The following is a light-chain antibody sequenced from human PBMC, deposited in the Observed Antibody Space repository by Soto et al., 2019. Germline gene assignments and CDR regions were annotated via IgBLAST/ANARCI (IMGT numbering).Light chain of an antibody. V-gene: IGKV3-20*01. CDR1: QSVTRSS. J-gene: IGKJ4*01. CDR2: GAS. Sequence: EVVLTQSPATLSLSPGERATLSCRASQSVTRSSLAWYQQKPGQSPRLLISGASSRATGIPDRFSGGGSGTDFIFNITSLEPEDFAMYYCQQFSSYPLTFGGGTKVDIK. CDR3: QQFSSYPLT.